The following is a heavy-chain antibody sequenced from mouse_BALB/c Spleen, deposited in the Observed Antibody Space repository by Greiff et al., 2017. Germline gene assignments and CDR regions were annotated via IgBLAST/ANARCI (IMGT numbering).Heavy chain of an antibody. CDR2: ISSGSSTI. V-gene: IGHV5-17*02. J-gene: IGHJ4*01. CDR3: AREDYGYNAMDY. CDR1: GFTFSSFG. D-gene: IGHD1-2*01. Sequence: EVQLVESGGGLVQPGGSRKLSCVASGFTFSSFGMHWVRQAPEKGLEWVAYISSGSSTIYYADTVKGRFTISRDNPKNTLFLQMTSLRSEDTAMYYCAREDYGYNAMDYWGQGTSVTVSS.